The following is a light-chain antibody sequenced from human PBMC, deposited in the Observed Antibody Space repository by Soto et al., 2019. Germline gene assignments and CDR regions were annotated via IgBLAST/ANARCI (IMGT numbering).Light chain of an antibody. Sequence: SYELTQPPSVSVSPGQTVSIPCSGGQWDKTYASWYRQKPGQSPVLVIYLDTKRPSGIPERFSGSNSGNTATLTISGTQAMDEADYFCQAWDDTSGVVFGGGTKLTVL. V-gene: IGLV3-1*01. CDR2: LDT. CDR1: QWDKTY. J-gene: IGLJ2*01. CDR3: QAWDDTSGVV.